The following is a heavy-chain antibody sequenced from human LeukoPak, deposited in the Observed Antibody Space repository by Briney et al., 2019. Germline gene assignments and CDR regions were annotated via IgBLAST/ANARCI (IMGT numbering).Heavy chain of an antibody. J-gene: IGHJ6*02. CDR2: ISAYNGNA. CDR1: GYTLTNYG. V-gene: IGHV1-18*01. CDR3: ARDQLPYDQSRYHSYGMDV. D-gene: IGHD2-21*01. Sequence: ASVKVSCKASGYTLTNYGISWVRQAPGQGPEWMGWISAYNGNANYAQKLQGRVSMTTDTPTSTAYMELRSLRSDDTAVYYCARDQLPYDQSRYHSYGMDVWGQGTTVTVSS.